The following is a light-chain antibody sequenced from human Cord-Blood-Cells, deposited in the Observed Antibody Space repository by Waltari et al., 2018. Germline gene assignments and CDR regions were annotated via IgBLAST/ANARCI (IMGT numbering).Light chain of an antibody. CDR2: EVS. J-gene: IGLJ1*01. CDR1: SSDVGGYNY. V-gene: IGLV2-8*01. Sequence: QSALSQPPSASGSPGPSVTISCTGTSSDVGGYNYVSWYQQHQGKAPKPIIYEVSKRPSGVPDRFSGSKSGNTASLTVSGLQAEDEADYYCSSYAGSNNLVFGTGTKVTVL. CDR3: SSYAGSNNLV.